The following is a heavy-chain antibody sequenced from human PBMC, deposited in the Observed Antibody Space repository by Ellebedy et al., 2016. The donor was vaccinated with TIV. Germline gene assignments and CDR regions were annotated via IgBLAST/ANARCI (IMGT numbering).Heavy chain of an antibody. Sequence: SETLSLXCTVSGGSISSYYWSWIRQHPGKGLEWIGYIYYSGSTYYNPSLKSRVTISVDTSKNQFSLKLSSVTAADTAVYYCATSGFPLTIFGVVDAFDIWGQGTMVTVSS. CDR3: ATSGFPLTIFGVVDAFDI. CDR1: GGSISSYY. V-gene: IGHV4-59*06. CDR2: IYYSGST. J-gene: IGHJ3*02. D-gene: IGHD3-3*01.